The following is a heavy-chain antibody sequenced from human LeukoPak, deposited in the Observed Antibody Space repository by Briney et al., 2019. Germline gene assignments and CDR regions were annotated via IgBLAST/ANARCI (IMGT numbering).Heavy chain of an antibody. CDR2: VSGSGGTT. D-gene: IGHD3-9*01. Sequence: PGGSLRLSCAASGFTFSRYAMSWVRQAPGKGLEWVSAVSGSGGTTYYADSVKGRFTISRDNAKNSLYLQMNSLRAEDTALYYCARHRTEYYDILIYWGQGTLVTVSS. V-gene: IGHV3-23*01. J-gene: IGHJ4*02. CDR3: ARHRTEYYDILIY. CDR1: GFTFSRYA.